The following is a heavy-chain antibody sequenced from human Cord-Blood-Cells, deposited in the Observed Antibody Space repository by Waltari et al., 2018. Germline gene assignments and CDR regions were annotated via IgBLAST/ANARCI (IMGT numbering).Heavy chain of an antibody. D-gene: IGHD7-27*01. CDR3: ARASITGDDAFDI. CDR2: INPNSGGT. V-gene: IGHV1-2*04. CDR1: GYTFTGYY. Sequence: QVQLVQSGAEVKKPGASVKVSCKASGYTFTGYYMHGVRQAPGQGLEWMGWINPNSGGTNYAQKFQGWVTMTRDMSISTAYMELSRLRSDDTAVYYCARASITGDDAFDIWGQGTMVTVSS. J-gene: IGHJ3*02.